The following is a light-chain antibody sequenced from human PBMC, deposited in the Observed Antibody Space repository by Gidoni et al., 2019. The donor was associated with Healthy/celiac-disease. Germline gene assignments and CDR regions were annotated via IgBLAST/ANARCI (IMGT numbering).Light chain of an antibody. CDR3: QAWDSGTVI. CDR1: ELGRKT. Sequence: SYELTQPPSVSVSPGQTATITCSGDELGRKTASWYQQRTGQSPVLLMFEDAQRPSGIPARFSGSTSGNTATLTISGTQDIDEADYFCQAWDSGTVIFGGGTKLTVL. CDR2: EDA. J-gene: IGLJ2*01. V-gene: IGLV3-1*01.